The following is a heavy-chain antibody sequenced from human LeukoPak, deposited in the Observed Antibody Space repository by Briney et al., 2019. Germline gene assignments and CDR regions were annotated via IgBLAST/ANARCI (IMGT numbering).Heavy chain of an antibody. Sequence: GGSLRLSCAASGFTVSSNYMSWVRQAPGKGLEWVSVIYSGGSTYYADSVKGRFTISRDNSKNTLYLQMNSLRAEDTAVYYCAKPRGITGTLYYFDYWGQGTLVTVSS. CDR2: IYSGGST. CDR3: AKPRGITGTLYYFDY. J-gene: IGHJ4*02. D-gene: IGHD1-7*01. V-gene: IGHV3-66*04. CDR1: GFTVSSNY.